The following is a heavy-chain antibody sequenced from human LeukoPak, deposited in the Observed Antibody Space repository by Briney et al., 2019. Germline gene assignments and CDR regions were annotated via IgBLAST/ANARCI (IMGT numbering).Heavy chain of an antibody. J-gene: IGHJ4*02. CDR3: ARSWAMAQNLDS. CDR1: AYSFSDFC. D-gene: IGHD5-18*01. CDR2: TYPGDSDT. V-gene: IGHV5-51*01. Sequence: GESLNICCKGSAYSFSDFCIVWVRLMPGQGLEWMGITYPGDSDTRYSPSFQGQVTISADKSISTAYLQWSSLKASDTAMYYCARSWAMAQNLDSWGQGTLITVSS.